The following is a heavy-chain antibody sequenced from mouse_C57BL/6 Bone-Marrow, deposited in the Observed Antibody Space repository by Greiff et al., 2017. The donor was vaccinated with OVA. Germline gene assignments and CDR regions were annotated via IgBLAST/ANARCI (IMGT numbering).Heavy chain of an antibody. CDR1: GYTFTSYG. J-gene: IGHJ3*01. V-gene: IGHV1-81*01. CDR3: ARGGDYAAWFAY. D-gene: IGHD2-4*01. CDR2: IYPRSGNT. Sequence: VKLVESGAELARPGASVKLSCKASGYTFTSYGISWVKQRTGQGLEWIGEIYPRSGNTYYNEKFEGKATLTADKSSSTAYMELRSPTAEDAAVYYCARGGDYAAWFAYWGQGTLVTVSA.